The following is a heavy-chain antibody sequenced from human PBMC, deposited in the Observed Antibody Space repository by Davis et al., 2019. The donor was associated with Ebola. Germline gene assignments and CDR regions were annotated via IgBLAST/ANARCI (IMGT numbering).Heavy chain of an antibody. CDR2: IKQDGSEK. CDR3: ARLGVEYSGSDNYYYYGMDV. J-gene: IGHJ6*02. V-gene: IGHV3-7*03. Sequence: GGSLRLSCAASGSTFSSYWMSWVRQAPGKGLEWAANIKQDGSEKYYVDSVKGRFTISRDNAKNSLYLQMNSLKASDTAMYYCARLGVEYSGSDNYYYYGMDVWGQGTTVTISS. CDR1: GSTFSSYW. D-gene: IGHD1-26*01.